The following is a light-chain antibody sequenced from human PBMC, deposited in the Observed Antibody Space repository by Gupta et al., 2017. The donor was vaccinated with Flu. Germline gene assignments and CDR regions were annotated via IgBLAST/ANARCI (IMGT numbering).Light chain of an antibody. CDR3: QQYYSTPIT. CDR1: QSVLYSSNNKNY. J-gene: IGKJ2*01. V-gene: IGKV4-1*01. CDR2: WAS. Sequence: SLGERATINCKSSQSVLYSSNNKNYLAWYQQKPGQPPKLLMYWASTRESGVPDRFSGSGSGTDFTLTISSLQAEDVAVYYCQQYYSTPITFGQGTKLEIK.